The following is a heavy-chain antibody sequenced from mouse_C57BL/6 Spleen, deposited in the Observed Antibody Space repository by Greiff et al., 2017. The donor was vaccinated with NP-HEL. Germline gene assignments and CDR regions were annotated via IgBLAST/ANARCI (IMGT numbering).Heavy chain of an antibody. V-gene: IGHV1-69*01. Sequence: QVQLKQPGAELVMPGASVKLSCKASGYTFTSYWMHWVKQRPGQGLEWIGEIDPSDSYTNYNQKFKGKSTLTVDKSSSTAYMQLSSLTSEDSAVYYCARPITTVVDSWYFDVWGTGTTVTVSS. D-gene: IGHD1-1*01. CDR1: GYTFTSYW. CDR2: IDPSDSYT. J-gene: IGHJ1*03. CDR3: ARPITTVVDSWYFDV.